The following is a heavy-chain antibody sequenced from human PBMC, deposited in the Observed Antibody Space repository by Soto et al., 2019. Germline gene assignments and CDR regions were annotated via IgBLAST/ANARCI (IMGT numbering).Heavy chain of an antibody. D-gene: IGHD7-27*01. CDR2: ISKNGGNK. Sequence: EVQLSESGGGLVQPGGSLRLSCAASGFTFSNYDMSWVRQAPGKGLEWVSGISKNGGNKWYADTVKGRFTISRDNSKNNLFLHMISLRPDDTAVYYCAQRGGNDYWGGFDYWGPGTLVNVSS. V-gene: IGHV3-23*01. CDR3: AQRGGNDYWGGFDY. CDR1: GFTFSNYD. J-gene: IGHJ4*02.